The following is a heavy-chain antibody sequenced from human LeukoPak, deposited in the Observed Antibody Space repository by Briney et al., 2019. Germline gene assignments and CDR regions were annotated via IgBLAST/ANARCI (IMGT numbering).Heavy chain of an antibody. J-gene: IGHJ3*02. D-gene: IGHD7-27*01. CDR3: ARRFPPNWGNRRAPDDAFDI. CDR2: IYYSGST. V-gene: IGHV4-59*08. CDR1: GGSISSYY. Sequence: SETLSLTCTVSGGSISSYYWSWIRQPPGKGLEWIGYIYYSGSTNYNPSLKSRVTISVDTSKNQFSLKLGSVTAADTAVYYCARRFPPNWGNRRAPDDAFDIWGQGTMVTVSS.